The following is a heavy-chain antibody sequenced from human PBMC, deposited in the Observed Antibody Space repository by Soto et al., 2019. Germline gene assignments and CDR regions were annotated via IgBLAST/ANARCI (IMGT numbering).Heavy chain of an antibody. CDR3: ARDSDGVRGVLSWPRDFNYYYYGMDV. V-gene: IGHV4-4*02. CDR1: GGSISSNKW. Sequence: QVQLQESGPGLVKPSGTLSLTCAVSGGSISSNKWWSWVRQSPGKGLEWIGEINHSGSTNYNPSLKSRVPLSLDKAKNQFSLKLSSVTAADTAVYYCARDSDGVRGVLSWPRDFNYYYYGMDVWGQGTTVTVSS. J-gene: IGHJ6*02. D-gene: IGHD3-10*01. CDR2: INHSGST.